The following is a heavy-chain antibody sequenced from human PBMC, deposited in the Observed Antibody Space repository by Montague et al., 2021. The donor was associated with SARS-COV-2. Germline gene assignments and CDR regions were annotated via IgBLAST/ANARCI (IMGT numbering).Heavy chain of an antibody. CDR3: ARLRDGVVPSPILGVGPYYSYYCMDV. V-gene: IGHV4-34*01. CDR2: INHGGST. Sequence: SETLSLTCAVHGTSFSGYYWNWIRQPPGKGLEWIGEINHGGSTKYSPSLKSRLTIPADTSKNQFSLKLTSVAAADTAVYYCARLRDGVVPSPILGVGPYYSYYCMDVWGRGTTVTVSS. D-gene: IGHD3-10*01. CDR1: GTSFSGYY. J-gene: IGHJ6*03.